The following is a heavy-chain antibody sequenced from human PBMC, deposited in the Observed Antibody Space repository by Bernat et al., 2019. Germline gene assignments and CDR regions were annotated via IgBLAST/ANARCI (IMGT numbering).Heavy chain of an antibody. Sequence: EVQLLESGGGLVQPGGSLRLSCAASGFTFSTYAMTWVRQAPGKGLEWLSGVSNSGGKTYYADSVKGRCTISRDNSKSTLHLQMISLRAEDSAVYYCAKGLGGNGIFYYYMDVWGKGTTVTVSS. CDR1: GFTFSTYA. D-gene: IGHD3-16*01. V-gene: IGHV3-23*01. J-gene: IGHJ6*03. CDR3: AKGLGGNGIFYYYMDV. CDR2: VSNSGGKT.